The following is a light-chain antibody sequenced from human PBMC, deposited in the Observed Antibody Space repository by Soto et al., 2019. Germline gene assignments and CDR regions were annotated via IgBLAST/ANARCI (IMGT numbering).Light chain of an antibody. CDR2: LGS. CDR3: LQGLQSPPT. CDR1: QSLLHSNGDNF. J-gene: IGKJ5*01. Sequence: DIVMTQSPFFLPVTPGESASISCRSSQSLLHSNGDNFLDWYLQSPGQSPQRLIYLGSNRASGVPDRLGGSECCTDFTLKISRVEAEDGGLYYCLQGLQSPPTFGKGTRLEIK. V-gene: IGKV2-28*01.